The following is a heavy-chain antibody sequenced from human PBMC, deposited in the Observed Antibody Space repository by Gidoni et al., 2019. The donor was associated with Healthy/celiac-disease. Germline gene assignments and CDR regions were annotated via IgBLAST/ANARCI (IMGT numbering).Heavy chain of an antibody. CDR1: GGTFSSYA. J-gene: IGHJ4*02. CDR2: IIPIFGTA. D-gene: IGHD3-3*01. V-gene: IGHV1-69*01. Sequence: QVQLVQSGAEVKKPGSSVKVSCKASGGTFSSYAISWVRQAPGQGLEWMGGIIPIFGTANYAQKFQGRVTITADESTSTAYMELSSLRSEDTAVYYCARVRYYDFWSGYLREYYFDYWGQGTLVTVSS. CDR3: ARVRYYDFWSGYLREYYFDY.